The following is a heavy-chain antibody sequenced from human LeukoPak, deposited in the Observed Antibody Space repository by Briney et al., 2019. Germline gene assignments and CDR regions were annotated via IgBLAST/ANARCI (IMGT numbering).Heavy chain of an antibody. CDR2: ISYDGSNK. V-gene: IGHV3-30*04. Sequence: GGSLRLSCAASGFTFSSYAMHWVRQAPGKGLEWVAVISYDGSNKYYADSVKGRFTISRDNSKNTLYLQMNSLRAEDTAVYYCARGRGSSWVRRNWFDPWGQGTLVTVSA. J-gene: IGHJ5*02. D-gene: IGHD6-13*01. CDR1: GFTFSSYA. CDR3: ARGRGSSWVRRNWFDP.